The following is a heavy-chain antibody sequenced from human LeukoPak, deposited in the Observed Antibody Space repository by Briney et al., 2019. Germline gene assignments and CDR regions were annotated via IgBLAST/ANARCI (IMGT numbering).Heavy chain of an antibody. CDR3: AKVGPFDRSYMYYFDY. Sequence: CLRLSCAASGFTFSSYGMHWVRQAPGKGVEWGAVMSYDGSNKDYADSVKGRFTISRDNSKNTLYLQMNSLRAEDTAVYYCAKVGPFDRSYMYYFDYWGQGTLVTVXS. J-gene: IGHJ4*02. V-gene: IGHV3-30*18. D-gene: IGHD2-21*01. CDR2: MSYDGSNK. CDR1: GFTFSSYG.